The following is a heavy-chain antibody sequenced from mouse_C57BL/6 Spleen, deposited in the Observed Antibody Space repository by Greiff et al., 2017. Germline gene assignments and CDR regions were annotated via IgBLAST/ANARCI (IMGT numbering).Heavy chain of an antibody. CDR1: GFSLTSYG. CDR2: IWSGGST. CDR3: ARKGGYYDYYAMDY. D-gene: IGHD2-3*01. V-gene: IGHV2-2*01. J-gene: IGHJ4*01. Sequence: QVQLKESGPGLVQPSQSLSITCTVSGFSLTSYGVHWVRQSPGKGLEWLGVIWSGGSTDYNAAFISRLSISKDNSKSQVFFKMNSLQADDTAIYYCARKGGYYDYYAMDYWGQGTSVTVSS.